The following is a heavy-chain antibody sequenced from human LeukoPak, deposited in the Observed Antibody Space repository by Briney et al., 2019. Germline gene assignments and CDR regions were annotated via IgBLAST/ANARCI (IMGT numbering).Heavy chain of an antibody. CDR2: MWYDGSNK. J-gene: IGHJ4*02. V-gene: IGHV3-33*01. CDR3: ARDSIRDGYNSDYFDY. CDR1: GFTFSSYG. D-gene: IGHD5-24*01. Sequence: GRSLRLSCAASGFTFSSYGMHWVRQAPGKGLEGVAVMWYDGSNKYYADSVKGRFNISRDNSKNKLYLQMNSLRAEDTAVYYCARDSIRDGYNSDYFDYWGQGTLVSVPS.